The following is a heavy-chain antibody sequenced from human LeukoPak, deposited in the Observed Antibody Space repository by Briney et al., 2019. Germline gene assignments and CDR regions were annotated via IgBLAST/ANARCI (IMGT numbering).Heavy chain of an antibody. V-gene: IGHV3-21*01. CDR3: ARDKGSSPPGY. CDR1: GFTFSSYS. CDR2: ISSSSSYI. J-gene: IGHJ4*02. Sequence: GGSLRLSCAASGFTFSSYSMNWVRQAPGKRLEWVSSISSSSSYIYYADSVKGRFTISRDNAKNSLYLQMNSLRAEDTAVYYCARDKGSSPPGYWGQGTLVTVSS. D-gene: IGHD1-26*01.